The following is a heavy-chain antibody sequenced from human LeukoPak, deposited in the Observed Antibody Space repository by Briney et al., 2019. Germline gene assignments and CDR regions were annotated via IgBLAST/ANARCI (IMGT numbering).Heavy chain of an antibody. D-gene: IGHD2/OR15-2a*01. J-gene: IGHJ4*02. Sequence: GGSLRLSCAASGFTFSSYAMSRVRQAPGKGLEWVSAIRGSGGTTFYADSVKGRFTVSRDNSKNTLYLQMNSLRAEDTAVYYCARDQYRDYFRGADYWGQGTLVTVSS. CDR1: GFTFSSYA. CDR2: IRGSGGTT. CDR3: ARDQYRDYFRGADY. V-gene: IGHV3-23*01.